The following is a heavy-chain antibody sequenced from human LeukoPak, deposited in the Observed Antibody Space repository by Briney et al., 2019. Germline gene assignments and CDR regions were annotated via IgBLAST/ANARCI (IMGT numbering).Heavy chain of an antibody. D-gene: IGHD3-3*01. J-gene: IGHJ5*02. Sequence: GASVKVSCKVSGYTLSELSMHWVRQAPGKGLEWMGGFDPEDGETIYAQKFQGRVTMTEDTFTDTAYMELSSLRSEDTAVYYCAAIRFLEWLSQNSHWFDPWGQGTLVTVSS. V-gene: IGHV1-24*01. CDR3: AAIRFLEWLSQNSHWFDP. CDR1: GYTLSELS. CDR2: FDPEDGET.